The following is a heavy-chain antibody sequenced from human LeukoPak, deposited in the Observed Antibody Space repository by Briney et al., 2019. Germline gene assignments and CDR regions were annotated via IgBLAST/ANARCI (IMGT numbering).Heavy chain of an antibody. CDR1: GFTFRSYA. Sequence: GGSLRLSCAASGFTFRSYAMDWVRQAPGKGLEWVSAISGSGSSTFYADSVKGRFTISRDNSENTVYLQMNSLRAEDTAVYYCAKDMRDYDRPGDYRGQGTLVTVSS. CDR2: ISGSGSST. CDR3: AKDMRDYDRPGDY. J-gene: IGHJ4*02. D-gene: IGHD4-17*01. V-gene: IGHV3-23*01.